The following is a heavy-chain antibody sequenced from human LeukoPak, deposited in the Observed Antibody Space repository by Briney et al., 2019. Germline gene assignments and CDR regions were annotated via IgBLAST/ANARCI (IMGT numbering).Heavy chain of an antibody. CDR3: ARVPVPAATSYYYMDV. CDR1: GGTFSSYA. V-gene: IGHV1-69*05. CDR2: IIPIFGTA. Sequence: VASVKVSCKASGGTFSSYAISWVRQAPGQGLEWMGGIIPIFGTANYAQKFQGRVTITTDESTSTAYMELSSLRSEDTAVYYCARVPVPAATSYYYMDVWGKGPRSPSP. J-gene: IGHJ6*03. D-gene: IGHD2-2*01.